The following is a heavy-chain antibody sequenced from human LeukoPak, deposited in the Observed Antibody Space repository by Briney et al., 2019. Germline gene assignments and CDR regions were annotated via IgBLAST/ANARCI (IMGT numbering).Heavy chain of an antibody. CDR3: ARGGPGYSSAWTNYGLAV. CDR1: GFTFSSYA. D-gene: IGHD6-19*01. J-gene: IGHJ6*02. V-gene: IGHV3-30*04. Sequence: GGSLRLSCAASGFTFSSYAMHWVRQAPGKGLEWVAVISYDGSNKYYADSVKGRFTISRDTSKSTLYLQMNSLRAEDTAVYYCARGGPGYSSAWTNYGLAVWGQGTTVTVSS. CDR2: ISYDGSNK.